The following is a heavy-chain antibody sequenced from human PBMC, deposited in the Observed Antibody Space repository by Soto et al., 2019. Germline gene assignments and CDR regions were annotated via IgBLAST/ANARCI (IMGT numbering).Heavy chain of an antibody. CDR1: GYTFTSYY. Sequence: QVQMVQSGAEVKKAGASVKISCKASGYTFTSYYLHWVRQAPGQGLEWMGFINPSGGSATYVQKIQGRVTMTRDTSTGTVYMELGSLTSEGTAIYYCARGSSVGLEYWGQGTLVTVSA. CDR2: INPSGGSA. D-gene: IGHD1-26*01. V-gene: IGHV1-46*01. CDR3: ARGSSVGLEY. J-gene: IGHJ4*02.